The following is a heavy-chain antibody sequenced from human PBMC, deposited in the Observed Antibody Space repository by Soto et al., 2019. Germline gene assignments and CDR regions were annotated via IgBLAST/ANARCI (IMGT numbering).Heavy chain of an antibody. CDR2: IFHGGNT. D-gene: IGHD2-15*01. CDR1: GFFISSGNY. J-gene: IGHJ3*01. V-gene: IGHV4-38-2*01. Sequence: SETLSLTXAVSGFFISSGNYWGWIRKPPGKGLEWIGSIFHGGNTYYNPSLKSRVTISVDMSKNQFSLKLNSVTAADTAVYYCARARWYGAFDVWGQGTVVTVSS. CDR3: ARARWYGAFDV.